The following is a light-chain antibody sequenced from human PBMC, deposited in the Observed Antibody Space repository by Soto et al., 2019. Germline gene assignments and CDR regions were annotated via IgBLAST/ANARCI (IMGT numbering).Light chain of an antibody. CDR3: RQYGSSSWT. CDR2: GAS. V-gene: IGKV3-20*01. CDR1: QSVSSSY. Sequence: EIVLTQSPGTLSLSPGERATLSCRASQSVSSSYLAWYQQKPGQAPRLLIYGASSRATGIPDRFSGSGSGPDFTLAISRLEPEDFAVYYCRQYGSSSWTFGQGTKVEIK. J-gene: IGKJ1*01.